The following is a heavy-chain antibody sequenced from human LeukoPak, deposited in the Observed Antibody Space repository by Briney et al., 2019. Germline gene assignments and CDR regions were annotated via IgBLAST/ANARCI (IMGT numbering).Heavy chain of an antibody. CDR1: GYTFTGYY. CDR3: ASTYYYDSSGYSGAFDI. J-gene: IGHJ3*02. D-gene: IGHD3-22*01. CDR2: INPNSGGT. V-gene: IGHV1-2*02. Sequence: ASVKVSCKASGYTFTGYYMHWVRQAPGQGLEWMGWINPNSGGTNYAQKFQGRVTMTRDTSISTAYMELSRLRSDDTAVYYCASTYYYDSSGYSGAFDIWGQGTMVTVSS.